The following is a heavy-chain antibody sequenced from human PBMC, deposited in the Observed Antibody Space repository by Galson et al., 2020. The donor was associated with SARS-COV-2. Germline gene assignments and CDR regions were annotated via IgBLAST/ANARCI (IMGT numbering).Heavy chain of an antibody. V-gene: IGHV1-46*01. D-gene: IGHD3-16*01. J-gene: IGHJ6*03. Sequence: GESLKISCKASGYTFTSYYMHWVRQAPGQGLEWMGIINPSGGSTSYAQKFQGRVTMTRDTSTSTVYMELSSLRSEDTAVYYCARGQVDDSDLGIYYYYYYMAVWGKGTTVTVSS. CDR3: ARGQVDDSDLGIYYYYYYMAV. CDR1: GYTFTSYY. CDR2: INPSGGST.